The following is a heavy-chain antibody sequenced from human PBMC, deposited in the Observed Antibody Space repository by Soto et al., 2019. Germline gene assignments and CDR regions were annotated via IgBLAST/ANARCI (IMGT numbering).Heavy chain of an antibody. CDR1: GYTFTSYG. Sequence: ASVKFFCKASGYTFTSYGIIWVRQAPGQGLEWMGWISAYNGNTNYAQKLQGRVTMTTDTSTSTAYMELRSLRSDDTAVYYCARVFSSGWYRGSPYYFDYWGQGTLVTVSS. CDR2: ISAYNGNT. V-gene: IGHV1-18*01. D-gene: IGHD6-19*01. CDR3: ARVFSSGWYRGSPYYFDY. J-gene: IGHJ4*02.